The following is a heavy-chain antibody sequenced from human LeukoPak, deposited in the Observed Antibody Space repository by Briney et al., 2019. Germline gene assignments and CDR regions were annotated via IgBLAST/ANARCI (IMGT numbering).Heavy chain of an antibody. CDR2: TYYRSKWYN. CDR3: ARDLGTSGWHTFDY. V-gene: IGHV6-1*01. J-gene: IGHJ4*02. Sequence: SQTLSLTCAISGDSVASINGAWNWIRQSPSRGLEWLGRTYYRSKWYNDYAVSMRGRITITPDTSKNQFSLQLNSVTPEDTAVYYCARDLGTSGWHTFDYWGQGTLVSVSS. CDR1: GDSVASINGA. D-gene: IGHD6-19*01.